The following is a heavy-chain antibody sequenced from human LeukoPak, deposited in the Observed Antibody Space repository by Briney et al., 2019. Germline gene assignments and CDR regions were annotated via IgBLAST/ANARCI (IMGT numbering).Heavy chain of an antibody. CDR3: ARLALIVGANDY. V-gene: IGHV4-59*08. J-gene: IGHJ4*02. CDR1: GGSISTYY. D-gene: IGHD1-26*01. CDR2: IYYSGST. Sequence: SETLSLTCTVSGGSISTYYWSWIRQPPGKGLEWIGYIYYSGSTYYTPSLKSRVTISVDTSKNQFSLKLSSVTAADTAVYYCARLALIVGANDYWGQGTLVTVSS.